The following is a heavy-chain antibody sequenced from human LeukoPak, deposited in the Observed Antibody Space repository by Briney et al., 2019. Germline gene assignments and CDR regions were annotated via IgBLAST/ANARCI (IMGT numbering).Heavy chain of an antibody. J-gene: IGHJ4*02. CDR2: IYYSGST. V-gene: IGHV4-61*08. D-gene: IGHD2-2*01. Sequence: SEPLSLTCTVSGDSIISGDYYWSWIRQPPGQGLEWIGYIYYSGSTNYNPSLKSRVTISVDTSKNQFSLKLSSVTAADTAVYYCARLRRASSHHFDYWGQGTRVTVSS. CDR1: GDSIISGDYY. CDR3: ARLRRASSHHFDY.